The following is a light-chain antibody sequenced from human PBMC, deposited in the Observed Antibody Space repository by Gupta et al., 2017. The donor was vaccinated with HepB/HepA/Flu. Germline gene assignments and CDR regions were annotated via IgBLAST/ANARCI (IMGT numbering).Light chain of an antibody. CDR2: WAS. CDR3: HQYYSIPVT. J-gene: IGKJ2*01. CDR1: QSILYNSNNKNY. V-gene: IGKV4-1*01. Sequence: DIVMTQSPDPLAVSLGERANINCKSSQSILYNSNNKNYLAWYKQTPGQSPKLLIYWASTRESGVPDRFSGSGSGTDFTLTISSLQAEDAAVYYCHQYYSIPVTFGQGTKLEIK.